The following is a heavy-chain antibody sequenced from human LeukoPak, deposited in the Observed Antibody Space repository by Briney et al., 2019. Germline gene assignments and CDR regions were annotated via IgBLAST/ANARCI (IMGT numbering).Heavy chain of an antibody. CDR1: GRSISTGSFY. J-gene: IGHJ6*02. CDR2: IFYTGKT. Sequence: SETLSLTCTVSGRSISTGSFYWGWIRQSPGTGLEWIGSIFYTGKTHYNTSLKSRVTISVDMSQNKFSLSLGSVTAADTALYYCASLDPCYFDRGSCTYYYSMDVWGQGTTVTVSS. V-gene: IGHV4-39*01. D-gene: IGHD3-22*01. CDR3: ASLDPCYFDRGSCTYYYSMDV.